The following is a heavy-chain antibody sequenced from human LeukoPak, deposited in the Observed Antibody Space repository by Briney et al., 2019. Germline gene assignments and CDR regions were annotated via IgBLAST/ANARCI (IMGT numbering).Heavy chain of an antibody. CDR3: ARRRGYSGYSRTKTYYFDY. D-gene: IGHD5-12*01. Sequence: PSETLSLTCTVSGGSISSSSYYWGWIRQPPGKGLEWIGSIYYSGSTYYNPSLKSRVTISVDTSKNQFSLKLSSVTAADTAVYYCARRRGYSGYSRTKTYYFDYWGQGTLVTVSS. CDR2: IYYSGST. CDR1: GGSISSSSYY. J-gene: IGHJ4*02. V-gene: IGHV4-39*07.